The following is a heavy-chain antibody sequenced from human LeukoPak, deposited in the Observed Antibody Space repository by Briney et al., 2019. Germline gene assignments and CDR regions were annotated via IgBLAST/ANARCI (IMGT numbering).Heavy chain of an antibody. D-gene: IGHD3-16*02. V-gene: IGHV1-8*01. CDR3: ARWKGNYDYVWGSYLSY. CDR2: MNPNSGNT. Sequence: GASVKVSCKASGYTVTSYDINWVRQATAQGLEWMGWMNPNSGNTGYAQKFQGRVTMTRNTSISTAYMELSSLRSEDTAVYYCARWKGNYDYVWGSYLSYWGQGTLVTVSS. CDR1: GYTVTSYD. J-gene: IGHJ4*02.